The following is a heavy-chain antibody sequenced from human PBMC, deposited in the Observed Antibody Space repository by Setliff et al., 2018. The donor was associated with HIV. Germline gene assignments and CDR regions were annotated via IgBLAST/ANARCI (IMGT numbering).Heavy chain of an antibody. D-gene: IGHD3-22*01. J-gene: IGHJ4*02. CDR3: ARQQGDSRGFYPHFDY. V-gene: IGHV4-39*01. CDR2: IYYTGNT. Sequence: LSLTCTVSGVSVSGTAYYWAWIRQPPGRGLEWIGNIYYTGNTDYNSSLKSRISMSMVASKKQIFLKLSTVSAADTAVYYCARQQGDSRGFYPHFDYWGQGRLVTVSS. CDR1: GVSVSGTAYY.